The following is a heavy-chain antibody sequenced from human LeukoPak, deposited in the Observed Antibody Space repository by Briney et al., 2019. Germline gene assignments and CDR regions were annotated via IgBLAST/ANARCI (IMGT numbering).Heavy chain of an antibody. V-gene: IGHV3-48*03. CDR2: ISSSGSTR. CDR3: ARAHSRDIVVVPAASRGIYYYGMDV. J-gene: IGHJ6*04. CDR1: GFTFSSYE. D-gene: IGHD2-2*01. Sequence: PGGSLRLSCAASGFTFSSYEMNWVRQAPGKGLEWVSYISSSGSTRYYADSVKGRFTISRDNAKNSLYLQMNSLRAEDTAVYYCARAHSRDIVVVPAASRGIYYYGMDVWGKGTTVTVSS.